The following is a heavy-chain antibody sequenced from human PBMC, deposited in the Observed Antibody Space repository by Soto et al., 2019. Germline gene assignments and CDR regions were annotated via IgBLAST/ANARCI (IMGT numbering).Heavy chain of an antibody. CDR3: AKLSHTAPNNWYGNFDY. Sequence: QVQLVESGGGVVQPGRSLRLSCVASGFTFSNFGVGWVRQAPGKGLEWVTLISYAGSHKYTADSVKGRFTISRDNYKNMLYLQMNSLRAEDTAVYFCAKLSHTAPNNWYGNFDYWGQGTLVTVSS. CDR1: GFTFSNFG. V-gene: IGHV3-30*18. D-gene: IGHD1-1*01. CDR2: ISYAGSHK. J-gene: IGHJ4*02.